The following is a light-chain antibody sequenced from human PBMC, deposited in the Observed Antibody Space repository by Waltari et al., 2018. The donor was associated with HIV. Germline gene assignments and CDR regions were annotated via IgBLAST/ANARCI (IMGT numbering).Light chain of an antibody. V-gene: IGKV3-15*01. Sequence: EIVMTQSPATLSVSPGDRATLSCRASQSVSSNLAWYQQKPGQAPRLLIYGASTRATGIPARCSGSGSGTEFTLTISSLQSEDFAVYYWQQYNNWPLFGPGTKVDIK. CDR3: QQYNNWPL. CDR1: QSVSSN. CDR2: GAS. J-gene: IGKJ3*01.